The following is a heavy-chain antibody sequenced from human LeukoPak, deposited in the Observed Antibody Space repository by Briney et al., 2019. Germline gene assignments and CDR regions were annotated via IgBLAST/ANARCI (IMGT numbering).Heavy chain of an antibody. V-gene: IGHV3-33*01. CDR3: ARDSWGQWLPDAFDI. CDR1: GFTFSSYG. CDR2: IWYDGSNK. D-gene: IGHD5-12*01. J-gene: IGHJ3*02. Sequence: GRSLRLSCAASGFTFSSYGMHWVRQAPGKGLEWVAVIWYDGSNKYYADSVKGRFTISRDNSKNTLYLQMNSLRADDTAVYYCARDSWGQWLPDAFDIWGQGTMVTVSS.